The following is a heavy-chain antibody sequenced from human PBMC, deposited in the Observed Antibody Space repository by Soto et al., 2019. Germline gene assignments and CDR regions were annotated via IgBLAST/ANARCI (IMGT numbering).Heavy chain of an antibody. J-gene: IGHJ6*02. V-gene: IGHV3-30*18. CDR2: ISYDGSNK. CDR1: GFTFSSYG. CDR3: AKHIEIGDNRGYYGMDV. Sequence: GGSLRLSCAASGFTFSSYGIHWVRQAPGKGLEWVAVISYDGSNKYYADSVKGRFTISRDNSKNTLYLQMNSLRAEDTAVYYCAKHIEIGDNRGYYGMDVWGQGTTVTVSS. D-gene: IGHD3-16*01.